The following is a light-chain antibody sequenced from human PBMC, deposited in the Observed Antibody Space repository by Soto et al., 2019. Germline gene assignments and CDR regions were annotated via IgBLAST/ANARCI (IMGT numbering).Light chain of an antibody. V-gene: IGKV3-15*01. CDR1: QSVNSN. J-gene: IGKJ1*01. CDR3: QQYNGWPPWT. Sequence: EIVMTQSPATLSVSPGERASLSCRASQSVNSNLAWYQQKPGQAPRLLIYGASTRATGIPTRFSGSGSGTEFTLTISSLQSEDFAVYYCQQYNGWPPWTFGQGTKVDIK. CDR2: GAS.